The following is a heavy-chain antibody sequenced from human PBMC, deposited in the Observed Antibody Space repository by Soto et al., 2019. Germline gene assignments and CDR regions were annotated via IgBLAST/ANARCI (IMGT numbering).Heavy chain of an antibody. CDR1: GFTFSDAW. CDR2: IKSKTDGGTT. V-gene: IGHV3-15*01. D-gene: IGHD4-4*01. Sequence: LRLSCAASGFTFSDAWMSWVRQAPGKGLEWLGRIKSKTDGGTTDYAAPVKDRFTISRDDSRNSLYLQMNSLKTEDTAVYYCTTGRLTDYSGSVDYWGHGTLVTVSS. J-gene: IGHJ4*01. CDR3: TTGRLTDYSGSVDY.